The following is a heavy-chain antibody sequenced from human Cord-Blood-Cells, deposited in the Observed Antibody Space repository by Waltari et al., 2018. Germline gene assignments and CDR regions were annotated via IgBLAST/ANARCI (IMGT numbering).Heavy chain of an antibody. J-gene: IGHJ3*02. CDR1: GSTFDDYG. CDR3: ARGPQVGATHAFDI. D-gene: IGHD1-26*01. V-gene: IGHV3-20*01. Sequence: EVQLVGSGGGVVRPGGSLRLTCAYSGSTFDDYGLSWVSQGPGKGLEWVSGSHWKRGSIGDADSVKGPCTISRDNAKNSLYSQMSSLGAEDTTLYHCARGPQVGATHAFDIWGQGTMVTVSS. CDR2: SHWKRGSI.